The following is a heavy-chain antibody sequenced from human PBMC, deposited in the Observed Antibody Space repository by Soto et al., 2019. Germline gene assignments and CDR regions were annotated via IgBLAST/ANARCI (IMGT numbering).Heavy chain of an antibody. J-gene: IGHJ4*02. CDR3: AKDMKWGGMTTIHYFDS. V-gene: IGHV3-9*02. CDR2: ISSNSDTI. Sequence: EVQLVESGGGLLQPGGSLRLSCVASGFTADVYALHWVRQAPGKGLGWVSGISSNSDTIDYADSVKGRFTISRDNAKNSLFLQMNSLRPEDTALYYCAKDMKWGGMTTIHYFDSWGQGTLVTVSS. D-gene: IGHD4-17*01. CDR1: GFTADVYA.